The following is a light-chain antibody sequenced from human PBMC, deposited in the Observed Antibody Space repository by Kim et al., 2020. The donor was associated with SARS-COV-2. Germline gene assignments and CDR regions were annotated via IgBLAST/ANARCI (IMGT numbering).Light chain of an antibody. J-gene: IGKJ2*01. CDR3: QQYNNWPPYT. V-gene: IGKV3-15*01. CDR2: GAS. Sequence: VSQGEKANPSCRASQSVSSNLAWYQQKPGQAPRLLIYGASTRATGIPARCSGSGSGAEFTLTIRRLQSEDFAVYYCQQYNNWPPYTCGRGTKLEI. CDR1: QSVSSN.